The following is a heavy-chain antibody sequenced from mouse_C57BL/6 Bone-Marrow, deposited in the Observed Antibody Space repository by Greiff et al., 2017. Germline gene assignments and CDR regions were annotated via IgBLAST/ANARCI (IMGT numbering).Heavy chain of an antibody. D-gene: IGHD2-1*01. V-gene: IGHV1-82*01. CDR2: IYPGDGDT. Sequence: QVQLKQSGPELVKPGASVKISCKASGYAFSSSWMNWVKQRPGKGLEWIGRIYPGDGDTNYNGKFKGKATLTADKSSSTAYMQLSSLTSEDSAVYFCAIGGIYYGNSAWFAYWGQGTLVTVSA. CDR1: GYAFSSSW. CDR3: AIGGIYYGNSAWFAY. J-gene: IGHJ3*01.